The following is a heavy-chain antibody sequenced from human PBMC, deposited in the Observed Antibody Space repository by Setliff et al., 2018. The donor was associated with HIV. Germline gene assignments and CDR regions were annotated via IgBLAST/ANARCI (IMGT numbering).Heavy chain of an antibody. V-gene: IGHV4-4*09. CDR3: ARATATKPFDI. J-gene: IGHJ3*02. Sequence: SLTCTVSGGSVSSYYWSWIRQPPGKGLECMGYIYSSGSTNYNPSLQSRVTISVDTSKNQFSLKLSSVTAADTALYYCARATATKPFDIWGQGTVVTVSS. D-gene: IGHD5-18*01. CDR1: GGSVSSYY. CDR2: IYSSGST.